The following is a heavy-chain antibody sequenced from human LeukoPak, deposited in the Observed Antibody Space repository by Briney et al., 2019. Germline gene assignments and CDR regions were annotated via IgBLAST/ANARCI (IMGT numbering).Heavy chain of an antibody. CDR3: ARALGYCSSTTCHNYFDC. J-gene: IGHJ4*02. D-gene: IGHD2-2*01. CDR2: ISSSSSYI. CDR1: GFTFSSYS. Sequence: GGSLRLSCAASGFTFSSYSMNWVRQAPGKGLEWVSSISSSSSYIYYADSVKGRSTMSGDKAKNSLYLQMNNLRAEDTAVYYCARALGYCSSTTCHNYFDCWGQGTLVTVSS. V-gene: IGHV3-21*01.